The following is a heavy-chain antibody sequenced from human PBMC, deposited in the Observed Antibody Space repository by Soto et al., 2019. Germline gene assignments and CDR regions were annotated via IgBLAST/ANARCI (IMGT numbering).Heavy chain of an antibody. V-gene: IGHV1-8*01. J-gene: IGHJ4*02. CDR1: GYTFTSYD. Sequence: QVQLVQSGAEVKKPGASVKVSCKASGYTFTSYDINWVRQATGQGLEWMGWMNPNSGNTGYAQKFKGRVTMTSNTSIRTADMELSSLSSEDTAAYYCARAGYDYIWGSYREHDYWGQGTLVTVSS. D-gene: IGHD3-16*02. CDR3: ARAGYDYIWGSYREHDY. CDR2: MNPNSGNT.